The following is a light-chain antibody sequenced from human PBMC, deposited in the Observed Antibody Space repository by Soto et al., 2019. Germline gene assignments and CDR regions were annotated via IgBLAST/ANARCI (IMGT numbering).Light chain of an antibody. CDR1: SSDVGSYNY. Sequence: QSALTQPASVSGSPGQSITISCTGTSSDVGSYNYVSWYQQHPAKAPNLIIYEVSNRPSGVSDRFSGSRSGNTASLTISELQAEDESDYHCSSYTSSSPWVFGGGTKLTVL. CDR3: SSYTSSSPWV. J-gene: IGLJ3*02. CDR2: EVS. V-gene: IGLV2-14*01.